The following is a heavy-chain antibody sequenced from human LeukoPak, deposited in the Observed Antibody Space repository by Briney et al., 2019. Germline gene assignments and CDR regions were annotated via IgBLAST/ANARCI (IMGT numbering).Heavy chain of an antibody. CDR1: GGSIINYY. CDR2: IYASGST. V-gene: IGHV4-4*07. J-gene: IGHJ4*02. CDR3: ARGEGAIAVAGYFDY. Sequence: SETLSLTCTVSGGSIINYYWSWIRQPAGKGLEWIGRIYASGSTSYNPSLKSRVTISVDKSKKQFSLKLTSVAAADTAVYYCARGEGAIAVAGYFDYWGQGSLVNVSS. D-gene: IGHD6-19*01.